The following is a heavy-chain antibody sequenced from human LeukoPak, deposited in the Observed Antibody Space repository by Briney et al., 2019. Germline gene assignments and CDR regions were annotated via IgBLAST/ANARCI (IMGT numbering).Heavy chain of an antibody. D-gene: IGHD3-10*01. Sequence: SETLSLTCTVSGGPISNSNSYWGWIRQPPGMGLEWIGSIYYRGSPYYSPSLKSRLTISVDTSKNQSSLNLSSVPAADTAVYYCAGSLVFPALFDPWGQGTLVTVSS. V-gene: IGHV4-39*07. CDR3: AGSLVFPALFDP. CDR2: IYYRGSP. CDR1: GGPISNSNSY. J-gene: IGHJ5*02.